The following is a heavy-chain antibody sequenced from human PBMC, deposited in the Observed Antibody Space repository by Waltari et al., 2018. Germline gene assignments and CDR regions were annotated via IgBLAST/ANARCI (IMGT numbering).Heavy chain of an antibody. CDR2: IYNTGST. CDR3: ARESQWRGNFDY. V-gene: IGHV4-61*02. CDR1: GGSIPTDNYY. D-gene: IGHD6-19*01. Sequence: QVQLQESGPGLVKPSQTLSLTCTVSGGSIPTDNYYWNWIRQPAEKGLEWIGRIYNTGSTTYNPSLKSRVTISVDTSKNQFALNLKSVTAADTAVYYCARESQWRGNFDYWGQGTLVTVSS. J-gene: IGHJ4*02.